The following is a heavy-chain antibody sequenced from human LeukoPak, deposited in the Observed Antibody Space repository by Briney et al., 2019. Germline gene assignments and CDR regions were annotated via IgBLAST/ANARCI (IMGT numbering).Heavy chain of an antibody. Sequence: ASVKVSCKASGYSINTYGFIWVRQAPGQGLECMGWIAAYNGTNYAQNFKGRVTMTAEPYTDTAYMEVRSLRSDDSAVYFCAKVSNGCYAHLDYGGQGTLAPVSS. CDR2: IAAYNGT. J-gene: IGHJ4*02. CDR3: AKVSNGCYAHLDY. V-gene: IGHV1-18*01. CDR1: GYSINTYG. D-gene: IGHD6-19*01.